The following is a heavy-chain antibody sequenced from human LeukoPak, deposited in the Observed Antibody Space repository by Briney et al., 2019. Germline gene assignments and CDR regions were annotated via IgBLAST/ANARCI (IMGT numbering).Heavy chain of an antibody. V-gene: IGHV4-39*07. CDR2: IYYSGST. Sequence: SETLSLTCTVSGGSISSSSYYWGWIRQPPGKGLEWIGSIYYSGSTYYNPSPKSRVTISVDTSKNQFSLKLSSVTAADTAVYYCARVRGIAAAGRYYMDVWGKGTTVTVSS. CDR3: ARVRGIAAAGRYYMDV. CDR1: GGSISSSSYY. J-gene: IGHJ6*03. D-gene: IGHD6-13*01.